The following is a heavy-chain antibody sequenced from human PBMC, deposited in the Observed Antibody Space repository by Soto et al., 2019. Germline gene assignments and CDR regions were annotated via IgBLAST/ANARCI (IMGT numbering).Heavy chain of an antibody. D-gene: IGHD2-21*02. V-gene: IGHV4-39*01. CDR3: ARHPSDFWFDP. CDR1: GGSISSSSYF. Sequence: QLQLQESGPGLVKPSETLSLTCSVSGGSISSSSYFWGCIRQPPGKGLVWIGRIYYSRSTYYNPSLKSRVTVSVATSKHQFSLKLSSVTAADTAVYYCARHPSDFWFDPWGQGTLVTVSS. J-gene: IGHJ5*02. CDR2: IYYSRST.